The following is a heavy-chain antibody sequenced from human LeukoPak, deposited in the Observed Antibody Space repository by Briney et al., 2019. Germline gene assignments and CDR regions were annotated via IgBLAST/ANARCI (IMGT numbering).Heavy chain of an antibody. CDR2: IGTSSSTI. CDR1: GFTFSTYS. V-gene: IGHV3-48*02. D-gene: IGHD4-23*01. Sequence: GGSLRLSCAASGFTFSTYSMNWVRQAPGKGLEWVSYIGTSSSTIYYADSVKGRFTISRDNAKNLLYLQMNSLRDEDTAVYYCARHDYGGNSGDYWGQGTLVTVSS. CDR3: ARHDYGGNSGDY. J-gene: IGHJ4*02.